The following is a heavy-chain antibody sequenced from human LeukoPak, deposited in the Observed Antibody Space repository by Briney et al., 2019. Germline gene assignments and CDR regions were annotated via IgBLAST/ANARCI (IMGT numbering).Heavy chain of an antibody. CDR1: GYTFSNYE. CDR2: ISGNGNTI. Sequence: GGSQRLSCAASGYTFSNYEMNWVRQAPGKGLEWRSYISGNGNTIYYADSVKGRFTISRDNAKNSLYLQMNSLRAEDTAVYYCARGSLVHYYGSGSYRIRAGFDSWGQGTLVTVSS. D-gene: IGHD3-10*01. CDR3: ARGSLVHYYGSGSYRIRAGFDS. J-gene: IGHJ4*02. V-gene: IGHV3-48*03.